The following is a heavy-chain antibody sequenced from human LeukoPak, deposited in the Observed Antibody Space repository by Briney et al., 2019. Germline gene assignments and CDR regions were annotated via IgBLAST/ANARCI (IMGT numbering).Heavy chain of an antibody. CDR2: ISSSGSTI. CDR3: ARERRYCSGNACYENWFDP. CDR1: GFTFSSYE. V-gene: IGHV3-48*03. D-gene: IGHD2-15*01. Sequence: GGSLRLSCAASGFTFSSYEMNWVRQAPGKGLEWVSYISSSGSTIYHADSVRGRFTTSRDNAKNSLFLQMNSLRDEDTAVYLCARERRYCSGNACYENWFDPWGQGTLVTVSS. J-gene: IGHJ5*02.